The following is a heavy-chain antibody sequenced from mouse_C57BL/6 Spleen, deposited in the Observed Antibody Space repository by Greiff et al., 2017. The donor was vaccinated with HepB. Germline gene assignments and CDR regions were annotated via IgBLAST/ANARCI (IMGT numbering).Heavy chain of an antibody. CDR2: IDPNSGGT. V-gene: IGHV1-72*01. CDR3: ARGATTVVAKDYAMDY. D-gene: IGHD1-1*01. Sequence: VQLQQPGAELVKPGASVKLSCKASGYTFTSYWMHWVKQRPGRGLEWIGRIDPNSGGTKYNEKFKSKATLTVDKPSSTAYMQLSSLTSEDSAVYYCARGATTVVAKDYAMDYWGQGTSVTVSS. J-gene: IGHJ4*01. CDR1: GYTFTSYW.